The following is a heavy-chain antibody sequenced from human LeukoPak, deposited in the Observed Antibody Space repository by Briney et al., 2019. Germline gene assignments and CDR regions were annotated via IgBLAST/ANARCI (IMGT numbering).Heavy chain of an antibody. V-gene: IGHV4-59*01. CDR1: GGSITSDY. J-gene: IGHJ4*02. Sequence: PSETLSLTCTVSGGSITSDYWSWIRQPPGKGLEWIGYISKSGSTNYNPSLKSRVSISIDTSKNQFSLKLSSVTAADTAVFYCSRVPLIGAWQFDFWGQGTLVTVSS. CDR2: ISKSGST. D-gene: IGHD7-27*01. CDR3: SRVPLIGAWQFDF.